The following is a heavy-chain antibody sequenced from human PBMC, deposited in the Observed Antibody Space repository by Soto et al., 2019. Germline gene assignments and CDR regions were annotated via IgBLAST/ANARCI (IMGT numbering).Heavy chain of an antibody. CDR3: ATGAITIFGVVIVMSAFDI. V-gene: IGHV1-24*01. CDR1: GYTLTELS. Sequence: ASVKVSCKVSGYTLTELSMHWVRQAPGKGLEWMGGFDPEDGETIYAQKFQGRVTMTEDTSTDTAYMELSSLRSEDTAVYYCATGAITIFGVVIVMSAFDIWGQGTMVTVSS. D-gene: IGHD3-3*01. J-gene: IGHJ3*02. CDR2: FDPEDGET.